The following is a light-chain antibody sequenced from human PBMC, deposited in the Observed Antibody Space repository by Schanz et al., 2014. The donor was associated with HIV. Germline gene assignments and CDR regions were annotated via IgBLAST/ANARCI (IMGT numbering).Light chain of an antibody. J-gene: IGLJ3*02. CDR3: ATWDDSLNGWV. CDR1: SSSIKTNT. V-gene: IGLV1-44*01. Sequence: QSVLTQPPSASGTPGQRVTISCSGSSSSIKTNTVNWFQQLPGTAPKLLIYNTYHRPSGVPDRFSGSDSGASASLAISGLQSEDEADYYCATWDDSLNGWVFGGGTKLTVL. CDR2: NTY.